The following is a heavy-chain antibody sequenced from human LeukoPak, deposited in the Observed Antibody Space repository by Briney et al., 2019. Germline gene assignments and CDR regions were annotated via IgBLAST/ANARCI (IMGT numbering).Heavy chain of an antibody. CDR2: ISGSGGRT. D-gene: IGHD5-12*01. J-gene: IGHJ4*02. CDR3: AKGTDVASASSFDC. Sequence: GGSLRLSCAASAFTFSSYAMSWVRQAPGKGLECVSGISGSGGRTWYADSAKGRFTISRDNAKNTLYLQMNSLRAEDTAIYYCAKGTDVASASSFDCWGQGTLVTVSS. V-gene: IGHV3-23*01. CDR1: AFTFSSYA.